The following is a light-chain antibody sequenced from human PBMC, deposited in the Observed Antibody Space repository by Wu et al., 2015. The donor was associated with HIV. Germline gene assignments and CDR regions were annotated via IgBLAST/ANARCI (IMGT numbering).Light chain of an antibody. V-gene: IGKV3D-15*03. CDR3: QQYSSSPIT. Sequence: EIVMTQSPATLSVSPGERATLSCRASQSVSDYLAWYQQKPGQAPRLLIYDASIRATGIPDRFGGSGSGTDFTLTITTLEPEDFAVYSCQQYSSSPITFGQGTRLEIQ. CDR1: QSVSDY. CDR2: DAS. J-gene: IGKJ5*01.